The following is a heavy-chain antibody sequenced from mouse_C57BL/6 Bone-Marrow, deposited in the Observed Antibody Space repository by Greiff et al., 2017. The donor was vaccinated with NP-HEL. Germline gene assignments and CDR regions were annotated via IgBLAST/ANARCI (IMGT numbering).Heavy chain of an antibody. D-gene: IGHD4-1*02. Sequence: EVQLQQSGPGLVKPSQSLSLTCSVTGSSITSGYYWNWIRQFPGNKLEWMGYISYDGSNNYNPSLKNRISLTRDTSKNQFFLKLNSVTTEDTATYYCARVPNWYYFDYWGQGTTLTVSS. V-gene: IGHV3-6*01. CDR1: GSSITSGYY. CDR2: ISYDGSN. J-gene: IGHJ2*01. CDR3: ARVPNWYYFDY.